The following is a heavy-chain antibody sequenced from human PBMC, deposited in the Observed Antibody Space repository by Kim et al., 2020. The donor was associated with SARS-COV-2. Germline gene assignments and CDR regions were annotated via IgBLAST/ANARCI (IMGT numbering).Heavy chain of an antibody. CDR3: ARDPSVGATTDYFDY. J-gene: IGHJ4*02. V-gene: IGHV5-51*01. D-gene: IGHD1-26*01. CDR2: IYPGDSDT. Sequence: GESLNISCRGSGYSFNNYWIGWVRQMPGKGLEYMGIIYPGDSDTRYSPSFQGQVTISADKSISTAYLQWSSLKASDTAMYYCARDPSVGATTDYFDYWGQGTLVSVSS. CDR1: GYSFNNYW.